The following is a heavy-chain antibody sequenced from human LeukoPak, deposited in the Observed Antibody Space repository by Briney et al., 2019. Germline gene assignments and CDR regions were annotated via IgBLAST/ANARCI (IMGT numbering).Heavy chain of an antibody. CDR2: IYTSGYT. V-gene: IGHV4-61*02. CDR1: GGSINSGNYY. Sequence: SQTLSLTCTVSGGSINSGNYYWSWIRQPAGKGLEWMGRIYTSGYTDYNPSLKSRVTISLDASKNQFSLKLTSVTAADTAMYYCVRDSPEYTYNYGGAFKYWGQGTLVTVSS. CDR3: VRDSPEYTYNYGGAFKY. D-gene: IGHD3-16*01. J-gene: IGHJ4*02.